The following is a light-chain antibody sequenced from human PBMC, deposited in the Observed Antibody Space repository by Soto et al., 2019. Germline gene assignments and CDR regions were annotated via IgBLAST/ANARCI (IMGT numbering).Light chain of an antibody. CDR1: QGLSSD. Sequence: DIQLTQSPSFLSASVGDRVTITCRASQGLSSDLAWYQQKPGNAPKLLIYAASTLQSGVPSRFSGSGSGTEFTLTISSLQPEDFATYYCQQHNSYPLTFGQGTRLEIK. V-gene: IGKV1-9*01. CDR3: QQHNSYPLT. CDR2: AAS. J-gene: IGKJ5*01.